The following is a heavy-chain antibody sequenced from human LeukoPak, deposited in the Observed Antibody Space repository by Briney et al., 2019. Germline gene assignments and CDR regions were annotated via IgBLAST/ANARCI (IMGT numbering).Heavy chain of an antibody. D-gene: IGHD7-27*01. Sequence: GRSLTLSCVGSGFTFTNSDMNCVRQPRRRGREWVSVISGSGHSIKYADSVKGRFTTCRDTSKNTMYLQMNSLRAEDTALYYCTRGFNWGDAGWGQGTLVTVSS. J-gene: IGHJ4*02. CDR1: GFTFTNSD. CDR3: TRGFNWGDAG. CDR2: ISGSGHSI. V-gene: IGHV3-23*01.